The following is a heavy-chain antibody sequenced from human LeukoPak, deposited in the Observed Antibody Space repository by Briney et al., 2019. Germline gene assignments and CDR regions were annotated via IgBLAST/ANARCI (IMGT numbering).Heavy chain of an antibody. CDR1: GFTFSSYA. V-gene: IGHV3-23*01. D-gene: IGHD1-26*01. CDR3: AKSGGIVGAGGAFDI. CDR2: ISGSGGSI. J-gene: IGHJ3*02. Sequence: GGSLRLSCAASGFTFSSYAMSWVRQAPGKGLEWVSAISGSGGSIYYADSVKGRFTISRDNSKNTLYLQMNSLRAEDTAVYYCAKSGGIVGAGGAFDIWGQGTMVTVSS.